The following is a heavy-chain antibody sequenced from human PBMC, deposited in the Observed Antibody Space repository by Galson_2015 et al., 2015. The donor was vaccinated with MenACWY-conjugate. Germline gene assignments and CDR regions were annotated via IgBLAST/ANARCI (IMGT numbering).Heavy chain of an antibody. J-gene: IGHJ1*01. CDR3: ASRESSSWYGQYFQH. D-gene: IGHD6-13*01. Sequence: SLRLSCAASGFTFSSYSMNWVRQAPGKGLEWVSYISERSSTIVYADSVKGRFTISRDNAKNSLYLQMNSLRAEDTAVYYCASRESSSWYGQYFQHWGQGTLVTVAS. CDR2: ISERSSTI. V-gene: IGHV3-48*01. CDR1: GFTFSSYS.